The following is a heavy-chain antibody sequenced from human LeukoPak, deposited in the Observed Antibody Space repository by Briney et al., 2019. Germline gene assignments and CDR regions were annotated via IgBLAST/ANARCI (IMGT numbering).Heavy chain of an antibody. CDR2: ISYDGSNK. J-gene: IGHJ4*02. D-gene: IGHD3-10*01. V-gene: IGHV3-30*04. CDR1: GFTFSSYA. CDR3: AKAPPSGRGGYYFDY. Sequence: GRSLRLSCAASGFTFSSYAMHWVRQAPGKGLEWVAVISYDGSNKYYADSVKGRFTISRDNSKNTLYLQMNSLRAEDTAVYYCAKAPPSGRGGYYFDYWGQGTLVTVSS.